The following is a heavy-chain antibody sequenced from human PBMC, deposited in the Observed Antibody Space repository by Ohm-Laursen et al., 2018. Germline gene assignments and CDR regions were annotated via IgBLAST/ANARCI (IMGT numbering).Heavy chain of an antibody. CDR2: INSDGSST. V-gene: IGHV3-74*01. D-gene: IGHD1-26*01. CDR3: AKVASGGYYYFDY. CDR1: GFTFSSYW. J-gene: IGHJ4*02. Sequence: SLRLSCTASGFTFSSYWMHWVRQAPGKGLVWVSRINSDGSSTSYADSVKGRFTISRDNAKSSLYLQMNSLRAEDTALYYCAKVASGGYYYFDYWGQGTLVTVSS.